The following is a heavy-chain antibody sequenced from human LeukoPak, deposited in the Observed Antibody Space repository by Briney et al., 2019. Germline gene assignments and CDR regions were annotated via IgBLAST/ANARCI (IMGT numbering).Heavy chain of an antibody. CDR3: ARVTIFGVVATFDY. J-gene: IGHJ4*02. CDR2: INSDGRST. Sequence: GGSLRLSCAASGFTLSSYSMKWVRQGPGKGLVWVSRINSDGRSTSSADSVKGRFTISRDSAKNTLYLQMNSLRAEDTAVYYCARVTIFGVVATFDYWGQGTLVTVSS. D-gene: IGHD3-3*01. V-gene: IGHV3-74*01. CDR1: GFTLSSYS.